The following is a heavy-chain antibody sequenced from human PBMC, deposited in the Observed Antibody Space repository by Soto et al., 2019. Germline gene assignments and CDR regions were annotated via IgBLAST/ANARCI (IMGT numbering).Heavy chain of an antibody. Sequence: GGSLRLSCAAFGFTFSGYWMSWVRQAPGKGLEWVANIKQDGSEKSYVDSVKGRFSISRDNAKNSLYLQMNSLRVEDTAVYFCGRDLPSISGRPGGWFDPWGQGTLVTVSS. V-gene: IGHV3-7*01. J-gene: IGHJ5*02. CDR3: GRDLPSISGRPGGWFDP. D-gene: IGHD6-6*01. CDR1: GFTFSGYW. CDR2: IKQDGSEK.